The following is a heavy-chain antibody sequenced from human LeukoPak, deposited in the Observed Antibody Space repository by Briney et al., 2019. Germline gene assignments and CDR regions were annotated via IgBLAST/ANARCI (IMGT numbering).Heavy chain of an antibody. J-gene: IGHJ4*02. V-gene: IGHV4-34*01. CDR1: GGSFSGYY. CDR3: ARKGRGYSYGYFDY. Sequence: SETLSLTCAVYGGSFSGYYWSWIRQPPGKGLEWIGEINHSGSTNYNPSLKSRVTISVDTSKNQFSLELSSVTAADTAVYYCARKGRGYSYGYFDYWGQGTLVTVSS. CDR2: INHSGST. D-gene: IGHD5-18*01.